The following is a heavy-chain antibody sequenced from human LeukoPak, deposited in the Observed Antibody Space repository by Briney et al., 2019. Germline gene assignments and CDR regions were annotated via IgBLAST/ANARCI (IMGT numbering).Heavy chain of an antibody. V-gene: IGHV3-30*02. Sequence: GGSLRLSCAGSGFSFSSYGMHWVRQAPGKGLEWMAFIRSDGSNKYYADSVKGRFTISRDNSENTLYLQMNSLRAEDTAVYYCARDRYRGSPIHPWGQETLLTV. CDR3: ARDRYRGSPIHP. D-gene: IGHD3-10*01. CDR2: IRSDGSNK. J-gene: IGHJ5*02. CDR1: GFSFSSYG.